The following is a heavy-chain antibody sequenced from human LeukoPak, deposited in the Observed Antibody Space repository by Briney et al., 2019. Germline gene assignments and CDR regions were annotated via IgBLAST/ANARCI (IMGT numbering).Heavy chain of an antibody. J-gene: IGHJ3*02. CDR1: GYTFTSYG. Sequence: ASVKVSCKASGYTFTSYGISWVRQAPGQGLEWMGWISAYNGNTNYAQKLQGRVTMTTDTSTSTAYMELRSLGSDDTAVYYCARGIVVVPAAMGCAFDIWGQGTMVTVSS. CDR3: ARGIVVVPAAMGCAFDI. D-gene: IGHD2-2*01. V-gene: IGHV1-18*01. CDR2: ISAYNGNT.